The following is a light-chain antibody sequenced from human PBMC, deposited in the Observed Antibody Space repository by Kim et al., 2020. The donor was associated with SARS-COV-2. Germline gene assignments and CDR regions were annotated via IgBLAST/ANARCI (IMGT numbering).Light chain of an antibody. CDR1: GIGVRTYNY. J-gene: IGLJ3*02. Sequence: GQSASSASTGTGIGVRTYNYVSWYQQLPGNAPKLIIYEVVTRPSGVPDRLSASKSGNTASLTVSGLQAEDEADYYCSSYAGNSNLVFGGGTQLTVL. V-gene: IGLV2-8*01. CDR2: EVV. CDR3: SSYAGNSNLV.